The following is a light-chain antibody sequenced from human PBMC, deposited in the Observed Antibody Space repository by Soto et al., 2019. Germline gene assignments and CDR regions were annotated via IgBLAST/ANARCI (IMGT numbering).Light chain of an antibody. V-gene: IGKV3-20*01. CDR1: QSVSTTY. CDR3: QQYGSSQWT. Sequence: EIVLTQFPGTLSLSPGERATLSCRASQSVSTTYLAWYQQKAGQAPRLLISGASSRATGVPDRFSGSGSGTDFTLTISRLEPEDFAVYYCQQYGSSQWTFGQGTKVDIK. CDR2: GAS. J-gene: IGKJ1*01.